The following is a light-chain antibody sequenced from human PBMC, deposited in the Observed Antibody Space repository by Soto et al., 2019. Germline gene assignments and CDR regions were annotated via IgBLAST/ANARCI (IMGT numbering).Light chain of an antibody. CDR1: QSVSSN. V-gene: IGKV3-11*01. CDR2: DAS. CDR3: QQRSNWPPIT. J-gene: IGKJ5*01. Sequence: EIVETQSPAIMSVSPGERATLSCRASQSVSSNLAWYQQKPGQAPRLLIYDASNRATGIPARFSGSGSETDFTLTISSLEPEDFAVYYCQQRSNWPPITSGQGTRPEIK.